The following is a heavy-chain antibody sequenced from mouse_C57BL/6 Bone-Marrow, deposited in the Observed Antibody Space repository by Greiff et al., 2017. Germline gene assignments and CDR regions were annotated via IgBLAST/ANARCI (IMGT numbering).Heavy chain of an antibody. CDR2: INPNNGGT. Sequence: EVQLQQSGPELVKPGASVKISCKASGYTFTDYYMNWVKQSHGKSLEWIGDINPNNGGTSYNQKFKGKATLTVDKSSSTAYMELRSLTSEDSAVYYCAREPIYGNYNFYYWGQGTTLTVSS. V-gene: IGHV1-26*01. CDR3: AREPIYGNYNFYY. J-gene: IGHJ2*01. D-gene: IGHD2-1*01. CDR1: GYTFTDYY.